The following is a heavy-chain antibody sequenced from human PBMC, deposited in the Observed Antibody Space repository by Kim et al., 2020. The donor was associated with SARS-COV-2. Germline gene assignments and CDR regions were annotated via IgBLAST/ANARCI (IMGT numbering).Heavy chain of an antibody. CDR3: AKDRGGYSSSWYPLDY. CDR2: ISGSGGST. J-gene: IGHJ4*02. V-gene: IGHV3-23*01. D-gene: IGHD6-13*01. CDR1: GFTFSSYA. Sequence: GGSLRLSCAASGFTFSSYAMSWVRQAPGKGLEWVSAISGSGGSTDYADSVKGRFTISRDNSKNTLYLQMNSLRAEDTAVYYCAKDRGGYSSSWYPLDYWGQGTLVTVSS.